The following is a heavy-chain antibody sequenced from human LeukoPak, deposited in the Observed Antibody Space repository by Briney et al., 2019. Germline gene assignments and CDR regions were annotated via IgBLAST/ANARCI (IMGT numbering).Heavy chain of an antibody. Sequence: ASVKVSCKASGYTFTGYFMHWVRQAPGQGLEWMGWINPNSGGTNYAQKFQGRVTMTRDTSISTAYMELSRLRSDDTAVYYCASRIVYCSSTSCYFNWGQGTLVTVSS. J-gene: IGHJ4*02. CDR2: INPNSGGT. D-gene: IGHD2-2*01. CDR3: ASRIVYCSSTSCYFN. V-gene: IGHV1-2*02. CDR1: GYTFTGYF.